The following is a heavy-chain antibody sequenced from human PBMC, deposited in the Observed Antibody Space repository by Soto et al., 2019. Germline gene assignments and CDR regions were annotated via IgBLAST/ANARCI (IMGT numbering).Heavy chain of an antibody. CDR1: GFSLSTSGVG. CDR2: VYWDDDK. J-gene: IGHJ3*02. CDR3: VLTSAYGSAFDI. Sequence: QITLKESGPTLVKPTQTLTLTCTFSGFSLSTSGVGVGWIRQPPGKALEWLALVYWDDDKRYSPSLKSRLTITEDTSKNQVVLTMSNLDPVDTATYYCVLTSAYGSAFDIWGEGTMVTVSS. D-gene: IGHD1-26*01. V-gene: IGHV2-5*02.